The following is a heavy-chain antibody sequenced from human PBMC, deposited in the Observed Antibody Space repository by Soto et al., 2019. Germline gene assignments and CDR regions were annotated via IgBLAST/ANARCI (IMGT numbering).Heavy chain of an antibody. CDR3: ARGKGMEENYFYYGMDI. D-gene: IGHD3-10*01. V-gene: IGHV1-3*01. J-gene: IGHJ6*02. CDR2: LNGGTGQT. Sequence: QAQVVQSGAEVKKPGASVKVSCKASGYTFSTYGMHWVRQAPGQSLEWMGWLNGGTGQTRYSQRFQDRVIITGDTSASTGYMELRSLRSEDTAVYYCARGKGMEENYFYYGMDIWGQGTTVTVSS. CDR1: GYTFSTYG.